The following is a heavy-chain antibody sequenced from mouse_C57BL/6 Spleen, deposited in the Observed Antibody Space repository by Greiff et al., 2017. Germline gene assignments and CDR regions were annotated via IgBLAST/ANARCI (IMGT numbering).Heavy chain of an antibody. J-gene: IGHJ1*03. CDR1: GYTFTSYW. CDR3: ARSYYDYDSYFDV. Sequence: QVQLQQPGAALVKPGASVKLSCKASGYTFTSYWMHWVKQRPGRGLEWIGRIDPNSGGTTYNEKFKSKATLTVDKPSSTAYMQLSSLTSDDSAVYYCARSYYDYDSYFDVWGTGTTVTVSS. V-gene: IGHV1-72*01. CDR2: IDPNSGGT. D-gene: IGHD2-4*01.